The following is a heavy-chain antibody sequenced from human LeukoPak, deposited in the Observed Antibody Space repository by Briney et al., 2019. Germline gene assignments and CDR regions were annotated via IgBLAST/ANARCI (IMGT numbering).Heavy chain of an antibody. Sequence: PGRSLRLSCAAPGFTFTSYGMHWVRQAPGKGLEWGAAIWYDGSNKYYADSVKGRFTISRDNSKNTLYLQMNSQRAEGTAVYYCARDCRCSGGSCSRCYYYYGMGVWGHGTTVTVSS. CDR2: IWYDGSNK. V-gene: IGHV3-33*01. CDR3: ARDCRCSGGSCSRCYYYYGMGV. J-gene: IGHJ6*02. D-gene: IGHD2-15*01. CDR1: GFTFTSYG.